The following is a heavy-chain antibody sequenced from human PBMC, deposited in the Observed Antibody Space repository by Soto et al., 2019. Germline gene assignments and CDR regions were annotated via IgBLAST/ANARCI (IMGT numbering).Heavy chain of an antibody. CDR2: IIPIFGTA. CDR3: ARGAYCGGDCYSSGTEYFQH. J-gene: IGHJ1*01. V-gene: IGHV1-69*01. CDR1: GGTFSSYA. Sequence: QVQLVQSGAEVKKPGSSAKVSCKASGGTFSSYAISWVRQAPGQGLEWMGGIIPIFGTANYAQKFQGRVTITADESTSTAYMELSSLRSEDTAVYYCARGAYCGGDCYSSGTEYFQHWGQGTLVTVSS. D-gene: IGHD2-21*02.